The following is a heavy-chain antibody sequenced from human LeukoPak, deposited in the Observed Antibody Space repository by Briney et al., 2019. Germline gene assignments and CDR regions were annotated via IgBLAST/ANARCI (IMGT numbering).Heavy chain of an antibody. CDR1: GYTFTSYY. J-gene: IGHJ3*01. CDR3: ARLFSSYAFDF. CDR2: INPSDGST. D-gene: IGHD3-3*01. Sequence: ASVKVSCKASGYTFTSYYIHWVRQAPAQGLEWMGKINPSDGSTSYAQKFQGRVTMTRDTSSSTVYMELSSLRSEDTAMYYCARLFSSYAFDFWGQGTMVTVSS. V-gene: IGHV1-46*01.